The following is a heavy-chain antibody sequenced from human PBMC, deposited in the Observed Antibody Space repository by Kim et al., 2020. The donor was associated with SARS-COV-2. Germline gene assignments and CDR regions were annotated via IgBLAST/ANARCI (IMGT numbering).Heavy chain of an antibody. CDR3: ARDHNSVRGGFDM. CDR2: ISWVSNNI. CDR1: GFTFDAYA. Sequence: GGSLRLSCAASGFTFDAYAMHWVRQAPGKGLEWVSGISWVSNNIDYADSVKGRFTISRDNVKNSLYLQLNSLRAEDTALYYCARDHNSVRGGFDMWGQGTGVPVSS. V-gene: IGHV3-9*01. J-gene: IGHJ3*02. D-gene: IGHD2-15*01.